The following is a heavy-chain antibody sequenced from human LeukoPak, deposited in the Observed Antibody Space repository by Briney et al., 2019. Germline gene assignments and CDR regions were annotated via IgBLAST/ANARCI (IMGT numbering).Heavy chain of an antibody. V-gene: IGHV3-7*01. Sequence: GGSLRLSCAASGFTFSSYWMSWVRQAPGKGLEWVANIKQDGSEKYYVDSVKGRFTISRDNAKNSLYLQMNSLRAEDTAVYYCASRYSSSSGWYYYYMDVWGKGTTVTVSS. CDR1: GFTFSSYW. D-gene: IGHD6-6*01. CDR2: IKQDGSEK. J-gene: IGHJ6*03. CDR3: ASRYSSSSGWYYYYMDV.